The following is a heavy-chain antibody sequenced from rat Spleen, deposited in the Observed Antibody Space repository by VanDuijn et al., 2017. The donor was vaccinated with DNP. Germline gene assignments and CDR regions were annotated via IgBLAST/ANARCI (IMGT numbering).Heavy chain of an antibody. D-gene: IGHD1-12*01. J-gene: IGHJ4*01. Sequence: EVQLVESGGGLVQPGRSMKLSCSASGFTFSNYWMTWIRQAPGKGLGWAATISDNGGTPYFRDSVKGRFTISRDNAKSTLYLQMDSLRSEDKATYYCARHRTIMPYYYSMDAWGQGASVTVSS. CDR1: GFTFSNYW. CDR2: ISDNGGTP. V-gene: IGHV5-25*01. CDR3: ARHRTIMPYYYSMDA.